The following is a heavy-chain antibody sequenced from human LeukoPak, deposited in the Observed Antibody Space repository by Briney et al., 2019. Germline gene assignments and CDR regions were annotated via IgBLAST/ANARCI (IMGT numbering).Heavy chain of an antibody. CDR1: GYTFTGYY. CDR2: INPNSGGT. J-gene: IGHJ5*02. Sequence: VASVKVSCKASGYTFTGYYMHWVRQAPGQGLEWMGWINPNSGGTNSAQKFQGRVTMTRDTSIITSYMELSRLRSDDTAVYYCARGPPSAAVMGPLFDPWGQGTLVTVSS. V-gene: IGHV1-2*02. D-gene: IGHD6-13*01. CDR3: ARGPPSAAVMGPLFDP.